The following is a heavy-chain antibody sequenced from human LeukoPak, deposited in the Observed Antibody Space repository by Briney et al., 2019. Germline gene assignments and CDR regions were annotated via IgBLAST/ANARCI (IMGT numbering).Heavy chain of an antibody. J-gene: IGHJ5*02. V-gene: IGHV3-74*01. CDR2: TNTDGSNT. CDR1: GFTFSRYG. D-gene: IGHD3-16*01. CDR3: ARVPQGEYNWFDP. Sequence: GGSLRLSCAASGFTFSRYGMSWVRQAPGKGLVWVSLTNTDGSNTNYADSVKGRFTISRDNAKNTLYLQMNSLRAEDTALYYCARVPQGEYNWFDPWGQGTLVTVSS.